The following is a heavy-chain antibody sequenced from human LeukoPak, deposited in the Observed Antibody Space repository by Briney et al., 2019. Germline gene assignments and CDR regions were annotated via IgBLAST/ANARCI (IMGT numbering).Heavy chain of an antibody. V-gene: IGHV3-20*04. CDR3: ARDPYYYDSSAWDY. D-gene: IGHD3-22*01. J-gene: IGHJ4*02. Sequence: GGSLRLSCAASGFTFDDYGMSWVRQAPGKWLEWVSGINWNGGSTGYADSVKGRFTISRDNAKNSLYLQMNSLRAEDTALYYCARDPYYYDSSAWDYWGQGTLVTVSS. CDR1: GFTFDDYG. CDR2: INWNGGST.